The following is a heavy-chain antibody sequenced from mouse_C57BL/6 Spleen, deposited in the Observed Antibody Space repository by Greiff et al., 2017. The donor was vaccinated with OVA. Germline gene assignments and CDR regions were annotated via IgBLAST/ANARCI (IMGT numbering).Heavy chain of an antibody. V-gene: IGHV1-18*01. CDR3: ARGGDGYPHYYAMDY. J-gene: IGHJ4*01. Sequence: VQLKESGPELVKPGASVKIPCKASGYTFTDYNMDWVKQSHGKSLEWIGDINPNNGGTIYNQKFKGKATLTVDKSSSTAYMELRSLTSEDTAVYYCARGGDGYPHYYAMDYWGQGTSVTVSS. D-gene: IGHD2-3*01. CDR1: GYTFTDYN. CDR2: INPNNGGT.